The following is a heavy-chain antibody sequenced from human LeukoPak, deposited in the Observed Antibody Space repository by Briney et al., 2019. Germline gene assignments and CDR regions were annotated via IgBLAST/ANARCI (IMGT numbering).Heavy chain of an antibody. CDR2: IYTSGST. J-gene: IGHJ6*03. V-gene: IGHV4-4*07. Sequence: SETLSLTCTVSGGSISSYYWSWIRQPAGKGLEWIGRIYTSGSTNYNPSLKSRVTISVDTSRNQFSLKLSSVTAADTAVYYCARSRLTIFGVVIRGYYYYYMDVWGKGTTVTVSS. D-gene: IGHD3-3*01. CDR3: ARSRLTIFGVVIRGYYYYYMDV. CDR1: GGSISSYY.